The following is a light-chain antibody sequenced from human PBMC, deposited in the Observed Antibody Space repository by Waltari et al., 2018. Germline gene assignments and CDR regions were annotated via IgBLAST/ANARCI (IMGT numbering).Light chain of an antibody. J-gene: IGKJ2*01. CDR3: LQRSNWPYT. V-gene: IGKV3-11*01. CDR2: DAS. CDR1: QTVRSF. Sequence: EIVLTQSPATLSLSPGERATLSCRASQTVRSFLAWYQQKPGQAPRLLIFDASSRAPGIPDKFRVSGSGTDFTLTVSNLEPEDFAVDYCLQRSNWPYTFGQGTRVEIK.